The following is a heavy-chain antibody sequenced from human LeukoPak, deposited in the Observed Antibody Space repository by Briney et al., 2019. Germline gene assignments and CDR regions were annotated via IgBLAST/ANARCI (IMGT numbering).Heavy chain of an antibody. D-gene: IGHD5-18*01. CDR1: GGTFSSYA. V-gene: IGHV1-69*05. CDR3: ARVTRGYSSRGDYYYYMDV. Sequence: ASVKVSCRASGGTFSSYAISWMRQAPGQGLEWMGGIIPIFGTANYAQKFQGRVTITTDESTSTAYMELSSLRSEDTAVYYCARVTRGYSSRGDYYYYMDVWGKGTTVTVSS. J-gene: IGHJ6*03. CDR2: IIPIFGTA.